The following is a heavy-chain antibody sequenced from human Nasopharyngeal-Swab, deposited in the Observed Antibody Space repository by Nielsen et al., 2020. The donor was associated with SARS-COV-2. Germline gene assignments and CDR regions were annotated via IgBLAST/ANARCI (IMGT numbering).Heavy chain of an antibody. J-gene: IGHJ4*02. CDR1: GGSMNGYY. Sequence: GSLNLSSTVSGGSMNGYYGYWIRQPPGQGRKWMGYVFNSGSTEYSPSLKRRATISVDTSNNQFSLKLSSVTAADTAVYFCARVQVDDDFWTGYHFDYWGQGTLVTVSS. CDR2: VFNSGST. CDR3: ARVQVDDDFWTGYHFDY. D-gene: IGHD3/OR15-3a*01. V-gene: IGHV4-59*01.